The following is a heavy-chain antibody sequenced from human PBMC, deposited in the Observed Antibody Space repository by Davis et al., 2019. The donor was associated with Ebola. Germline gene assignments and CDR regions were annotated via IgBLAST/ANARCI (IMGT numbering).Heavy chain of an antibody. CDR2: MNPDSGNT. J-gene: IGHJ5*01. CDR1: GYTFTTYD. CDR3: TRGIARRRSGSWFDP. V-gene: IGHV1-8*01. Sequence: ASVKVSCKASGYTFTTYDINWVRQATGQGLEWMGWMNPDSGNTGYAQKFQGRVTMTRDTSITTAYMELSSLSSDDTAVYYCTRGIARRRSGSWFDPWGQGTTVTVSS. D-gene: IGHD2-15*01.